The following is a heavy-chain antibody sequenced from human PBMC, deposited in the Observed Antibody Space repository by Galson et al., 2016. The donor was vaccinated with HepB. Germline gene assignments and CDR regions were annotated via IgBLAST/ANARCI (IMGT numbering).Heavy chain of an antibody. J-gene: IGHJ4*02. V-gene: IGHV1-46*01. Sequence: SVKVSCKASGYTFTGYYMHWVRQAPGQGLEWMGIINPSGGRTRYAQKFQGRVTMTRDTSTRTVYMELSSLRSEDTAVYYCAKGVSNYDFWRGPLDYWGQGTLVTVSS. CDR2: INPSGGRT. D-gene: IGHD3-3*01. CDR1: GYTFTGYY. CDR3: AKGVSNYDFWRGPLDY.